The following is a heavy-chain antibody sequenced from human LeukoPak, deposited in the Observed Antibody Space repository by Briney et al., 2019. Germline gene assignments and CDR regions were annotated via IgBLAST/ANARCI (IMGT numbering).Heavy chain of an antibody. V-gene: IGHV4-39*07. CDR3: ARGLVLRYFDWSKPRGGGVFDY. J-gene: IGHJ4*02. D-gene: IGHD3-9*01. CDR2: IYYSGST. CDR1: GGSISSSSYY. Sequence: SETLSLTCTVSGGSISSSSYYRGWLRQPPGKGLEWIGSIYYSGSTYYNPSLKSRVTISVDTYKNQFSLKLISVTAADTAVYYCARGLVLRYFDWSKPRGGGVFDYWGQGTLVTVSS.